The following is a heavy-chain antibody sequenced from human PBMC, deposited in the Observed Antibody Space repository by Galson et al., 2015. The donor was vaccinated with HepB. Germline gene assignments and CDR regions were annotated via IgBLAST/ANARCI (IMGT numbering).Heavy chain of an antibody. D-gene: IGHD1-26*01. V-gene: IGHV7-4-1*02. CDR2: INTNTGSP. CDR1: GYTFTSYA. Sequence: SVKVSCKASGYTFTSYAMNWVRQAPGQGLEWMGWINTNTGSPTYAQGFTGRFVFSLDTSVSTAYLQISSLKAEDTAVYYCASSWYSGSRYAFDIWGQGTMVTVSS. CDR3: ASSWYSGSRYAFDI. J-gene: IGHJ3*02.